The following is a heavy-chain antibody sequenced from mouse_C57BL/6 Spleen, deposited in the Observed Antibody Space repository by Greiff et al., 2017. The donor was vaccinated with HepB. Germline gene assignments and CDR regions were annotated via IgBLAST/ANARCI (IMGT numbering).Heavy chain of an antibody. Sequence: VQLVESGAELVKPGASVKISCKASGYAFSSYWMNWVKQRPGKGLEWIGQLYPGDGDTNYNGKFKGKATLTADKSSSTAYMQLSSLTSEDSAVYFCARSAVPRYAMDYWGQGTSVTVSS. CDR1: GYAFSSYW. V-gene: IGHV1-80*01. J-gene: IGHJ4*01. D-gene: IGHD6-1*01. CDR2: LYPGDGDT. CDR3: ARSAVPRYAMDY.